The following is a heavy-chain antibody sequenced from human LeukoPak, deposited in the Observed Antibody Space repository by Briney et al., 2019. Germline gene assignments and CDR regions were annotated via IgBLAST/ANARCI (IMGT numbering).Heavy chain of an antibody. CDR1: GFTFSSYA. CDR2: ISGSGGST. Sequence: GGSLRLSCAASGFTFSSYAMSWVRQAPGKGLEWVSAISGSGGSTYYADSVKGRFTISRDNSKNTLYLQMNSLRAEDTAVYYCAKDRDSSGYPPLGYFDYWGQGTLVTASS. D-gene: IGHD3-22*01. J-gene: IGHJ4*02. V-gene: IGHV3-23*01. CDR3: AKDRDSSGYPPLGYFDY.